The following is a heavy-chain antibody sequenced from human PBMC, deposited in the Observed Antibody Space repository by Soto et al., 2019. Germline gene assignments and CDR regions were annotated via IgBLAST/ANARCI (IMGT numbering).Heavy chain of an antibody. CDR1: GFTFSSYG. J-gene: IGHJ5*02. D-gene: IGHD3-3*01. Sequence: GGSLRLSCAASGFTFSSYGMHWVRQAPGKGLEWVAVIWYDGSNKYYADSVKGRFTISRDNSKNTLYLQMNSLRAEDTAVYYCARHASDFGVVIMGWFDPWGQGTLVTVSS. CDR2: IWYDGSNK. V-gene: IGHV3-33*01. CDR3: ARHASDFGVVIMGWFDP.